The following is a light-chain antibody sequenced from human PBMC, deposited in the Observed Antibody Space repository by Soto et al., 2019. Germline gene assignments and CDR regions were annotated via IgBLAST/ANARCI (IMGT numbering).Light chain of an antibody. Sequence: QSALTQVASVSGSPGQSITISCTGTSSDVGGYDYVSWYQQHPGKAPKLMIYNVNYRPSGVSDRFSGSKSGGTASLTISGLQAEDEANYYCSSYTSTNTVVFGGGTKLTVL. CDR3: SSYTSTNTVV. J-gene: IGLJ2*01. V-gene: IGLV2-14*03. CDR1: SSDVGGYDY. CDR2: NVN.